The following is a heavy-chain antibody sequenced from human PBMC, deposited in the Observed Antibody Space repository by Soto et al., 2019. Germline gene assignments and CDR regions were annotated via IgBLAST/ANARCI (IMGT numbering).Heavy chain of an antibody. CDR3: VRTSLVVAVATREDF. Sequence: EVQLVESGGGLVQPGESLRLSCAASGFTFSTYGMHWVRQAPRKGRVWVSRIDSDGSRITYADFVKGRFTISRDNAKNTVYLHMNSLTAEDTAVYYCVRTSLVVAVATREDFWGQGTLVTVSS. CDR1: GFTFSTYG. CDR2: IDSDGSRI. J-gene: IGHJ4*02. D-gene: IGHD2-15*01. V-gene: IGHV3-74*01.